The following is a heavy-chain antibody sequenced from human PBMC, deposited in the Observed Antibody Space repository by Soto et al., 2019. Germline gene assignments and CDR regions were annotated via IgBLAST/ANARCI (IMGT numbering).Heavy chain of an antibody. CDR1: GFTFGSFC. V-gene: IGHV3-74*01. CDR2: INSDGSST. D-gene: IGHD2-21*02. J-gene: IGHJ4*02. Sequence: AVRSLRLSCAASGFTFGSFCMHWVRQAPGKGLVWVSRINSDGSSTSYADSVKGRFTISRDNAKNTLYLQMNSLRAEDTAVYYCTRDHDYYFAYWGKGTLVPVSS. CDR3: TRDHDYYFAY.